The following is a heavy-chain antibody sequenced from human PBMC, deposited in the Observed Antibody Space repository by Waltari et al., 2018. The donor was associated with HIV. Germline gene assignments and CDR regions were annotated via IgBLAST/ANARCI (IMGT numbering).Heavy chain of an antibody. D-gene: IGHD6-19*01. J-gene: IGHJ5*02. Sequence: QVHLVQSGPEVKKPGSSVKVSCTASGGSFNNFAISWVRQAPGQGLEWMGGITPFFGTANYTQKFQGRVTITADESTSTSYMELISLTSEDTAVYYCARVGYSSKLGWFDPWGQGTLVTVFS. CDR2: ITPFFGTA. V-gene: IGHV1-69*01. CDR3: ARVGYSSKLGWFDP. CDR1: GGSFNNFA.